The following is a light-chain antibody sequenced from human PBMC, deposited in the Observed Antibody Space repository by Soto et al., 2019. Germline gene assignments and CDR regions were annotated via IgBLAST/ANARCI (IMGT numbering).Light chain of an antibody. CDR3: QQFGSSPHT. CDR1: QSVSSTY. CDR2: GAS. J-gene: IGKJ4*01. Sequence: EIVLTQSPGTLSLSPGERATLSCRASQSVSSTYLAWYQQKPGQAPRLLIYGASSSATDIPDRFSGSGSATDFTLTISRLEPQEFAVYYFQQFGSSPHTFGGGNKVDIK. V-gene: IGKV3-20*01.